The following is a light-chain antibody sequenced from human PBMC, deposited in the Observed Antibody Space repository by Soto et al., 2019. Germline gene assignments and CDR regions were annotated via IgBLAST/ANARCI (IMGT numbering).Light chain of an antibody. CDR3: QQLNSYRALT. J-gene: IGKJ4*01. CDR2: AAS. V-gene: IGKV1-9*01. CDR1: QGISSY. Sequence: DIQLTQSPSFLSASVGDRVTITCRASQGISSYLAWYQQKPGKAPKLLIYAASTLQSGVPSRFSGSGSGTEFTITISSLQPEDFAAYYCQQLNSYRALTFGGGTKVEIK.